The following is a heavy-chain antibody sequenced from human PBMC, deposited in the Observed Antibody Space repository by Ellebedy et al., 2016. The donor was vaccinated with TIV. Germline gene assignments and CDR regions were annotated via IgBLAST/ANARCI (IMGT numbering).Heavy chain of an antibody. CDR1: NYTFISYG. CDR3: ARDSLWFGESDFDY. V-gene: IGHV1-3*04. D-gene: IGHD3-10*01. CDR2: ISTATGDT. J-gene: IGHJ4*02. Sequence: AASVKVSCKASNYTFISYGITWVRQAPGQSLAWMGWISTATGDTKYSQNFEGRVTITRDTSASTVYMELISLTSEDTAVYFCARDSLWFGESDFDYWGQGTLVIVSS.